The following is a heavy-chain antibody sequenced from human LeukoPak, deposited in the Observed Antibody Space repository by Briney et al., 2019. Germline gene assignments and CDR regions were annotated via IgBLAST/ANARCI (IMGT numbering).Heavy chain of an antibody. J-gene: IGHJ6*04. CDR3: AKGLNRGVVIMPAGQMDV. Sequence: GGSLRLSCAASGSGFTFNNYWMHWVRQAPGKGLEWVSAISGSGGSTYYADSVKGRFTISRDNSMNTLYLQMHSLRAEDMAVYYCAKGLNRGVVIMPAGQMDVWGKGTTVTISS. D-gene: IGHD2-2*01. CDR1: GSGFTFNNYW. V-gene: IGHV3-23*01. CDR2: ISGSGGST.